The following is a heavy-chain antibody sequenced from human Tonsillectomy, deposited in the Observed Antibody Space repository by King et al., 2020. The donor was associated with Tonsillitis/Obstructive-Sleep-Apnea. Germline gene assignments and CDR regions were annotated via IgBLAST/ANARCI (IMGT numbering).Heavy chain of an antibody. CDR2: INHSGST. D-gene: IGHD3-22*01. V-gene: IGHV4-34*01. J-gene: IGHJ4*02. CDR1: GGSFSGYY. Sequence: VQLQQWGAGLLKPSETLSLTCAVYGGSFSGYYWSWIRQPPGKGLEWIGEINHSGSTNYNPSLKSRVTISVDTSKNQFSLKLSSVTAADTAVYYCARRDSSGYYAYWGQGTLVTVSS. CDR3: ARRDSSGYYAY.